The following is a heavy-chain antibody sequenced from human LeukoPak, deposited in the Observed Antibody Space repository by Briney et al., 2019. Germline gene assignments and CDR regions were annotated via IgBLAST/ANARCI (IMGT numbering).Heavy chain of an antibody. D-gene: IGHD3-10*01. CDR3: ARVAGSGWESFDP. Sequence: SETLSLTCTVSGGSISSYYWSWIRQPPGKGLEWIGYIYYSGSTNYNPSLKSRVTISVDTSKNQFSLKLSSVTAADTAVYYCARVAGSGWESFDPWGQGTLVTVSS. J-gene: IGHJ5*02. V-gene: IGHV4-59*01. CDR1: GGSISSYY. CDR2: IYYSGST.